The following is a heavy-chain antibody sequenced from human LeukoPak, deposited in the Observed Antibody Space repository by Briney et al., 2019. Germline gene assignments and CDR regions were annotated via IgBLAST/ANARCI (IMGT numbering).Heavy chain of an antibody. CDR1: GYTFTGYY. D-gene: IGHD3-10*01. V-gene: IGHV1-2*02. J-gene: IGHJ4*02. Sequence: ASVKVSCKASGYTFTGYYMHWVRQAPGQGLEWMGGIYPNSGGTNYAQKFQGRVTMTRDTSITTAYMELSRLSSDDTAVCYCARVNERGSGSYYHFDYWGQGTLVTVSS. CDR2: IYPNSGGT. CDR3: ARVNERGSGSYYHFDY.